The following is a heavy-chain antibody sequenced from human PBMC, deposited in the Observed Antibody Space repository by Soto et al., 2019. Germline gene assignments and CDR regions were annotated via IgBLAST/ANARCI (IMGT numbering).Heavy chain of an antibody. CDR1: GYSFTSYW. CDR3: ARILDWTGTTLDSGTFGSGMDV. CDR2: IDPSDSYT. Sequence: GESLKISCKGSGYSFTSYWISWVRQMPGKGLEWMGRIDPSDSYTNYSPSFQGHVTISADKSISTAYLQWSSLKAPNTAMYYCARILDWTGTTLDSGTFGSGMDVWGQGTTVTVSS. V-gene: IGHV5-10-1*01. J-gene: IGHJ6*02. D-gene: IGHD1-7*01.